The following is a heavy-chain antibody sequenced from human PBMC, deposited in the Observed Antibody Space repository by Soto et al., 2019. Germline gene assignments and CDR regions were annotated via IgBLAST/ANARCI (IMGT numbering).Heavy chain of an antibody. J-gene: IGHJ5*02. CDR2: IYHSGST. CDR1: GGSISSGGYS. Sequence: SETLSLTCAVSGGSISSGGYSWSWIRQPPGKGLEWIGYIYHSGSTYYNPSLKSRVTISVDRSKNQFSLKLSSVTAADTAVYYCARGPVKRVPPRANWFDPWGQGTLVTVSS. CDR3: ARGPVKRVPPRANWFDP. V-gene: IGHV4-30-2*01.